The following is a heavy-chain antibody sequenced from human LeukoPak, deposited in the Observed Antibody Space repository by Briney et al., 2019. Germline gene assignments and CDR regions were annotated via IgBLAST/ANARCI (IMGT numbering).Heavy chain of an antibody. CDR2: INPNSGGT. CDR3: ANVYDILTGATDAFDI. Sequence: ASVKVSCQASGYTFTGYYMHWVRQAPGQGLEWMGWINPNSGGTNYAQKFQGRVTMTRDTSISTAYMELSRLRSDDTAVYYCANVYDILTGATDAFDIWGQGTMVTVSS. J-gene: IGHJ3*02. D-gene: IGHD3-9*01. CDR1: GYTFTGYY. V-gene: IGHV1-2*02.